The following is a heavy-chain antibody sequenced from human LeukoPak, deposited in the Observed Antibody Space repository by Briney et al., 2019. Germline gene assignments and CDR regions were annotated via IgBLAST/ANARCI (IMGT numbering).Heavy chain of an antibody. V-gene: IGHV1-18*01. D-gene: IGHD6-19*01. J-gene: IGHJ4*02. Sequence: ASVKVSCKASGYTFTSYGISCVRQAPGQGLEWMGWISAYNGNTNYAQKLQGRVTMTTDTSTSTAYMELRSPRSDDTAVYYCARCETGYSSGWFDYWGQGTLVTVSS. CDR1: GYTFTSYG. CDR3: ARCETGYSSGWFDY. CDR2: ISAYNGNT.